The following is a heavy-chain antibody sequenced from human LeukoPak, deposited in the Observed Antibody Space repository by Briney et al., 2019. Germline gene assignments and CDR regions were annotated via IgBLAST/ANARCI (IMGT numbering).Heavy chain of an antibody. J-gene: IGHJ4*02. CDR1: GFTFDDYA. D-gene: IGHD2-15*01. CDR3: AKDISVDIAVVVAGIGLNY. V-gene: IGHV3-43*02. Sequence: PGGSLRLSCAASGFTFDDYAMHWVRQAPGKGLEWVSLISGDGGSTYYADSVKGRFTISRDNSKNSLYLQMNSLRTEDTALYYCAKDISVDIAVVVAGIGLNYWGQGTLVTVSS. CDR2: ISGDGGST.